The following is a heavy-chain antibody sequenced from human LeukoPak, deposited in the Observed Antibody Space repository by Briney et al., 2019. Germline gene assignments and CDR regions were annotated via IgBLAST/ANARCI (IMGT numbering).Heavy chain of an antibody. CDR3: ASLKNYYDSSGYLVTDAFDI. Sequence: GASVKVSCKASGYPFSDYQMHWVRQAPGQGLEWMGWISGYNGNTNYAQKLQGRVTMTTDTSTSTAYMELRSLKSDDTAVYYCASLKNYYDSSGYLVTDAFDIWGQGTMVTVSS. CDR1: GYPFSDYQ. D-gene: IGHD3-22*01. V-gene: IGHV1-18*04. CDR2: ISGYNGNT. J-gene: IGHJ3*02.